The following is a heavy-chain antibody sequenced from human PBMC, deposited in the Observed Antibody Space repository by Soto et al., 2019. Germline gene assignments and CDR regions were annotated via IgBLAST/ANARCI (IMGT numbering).Heavy chain of an antibody. V-gene: IGHV1-69*13. Sequence: ASVKVSCKASGGTFSSYAISWVRQAPGQGLEWMGGIIPIFGTANYAQKFQGGVTITADESTSTAYMELSSLRSEDTAVYYCARAVTGVDAFDIWGQGTMVTVSS. D-gene: IGHD7-27*01. CDR1: GGTFSSYA. CDR2: IIPIFGTA. CDR3: ARAVTGVDAFDI. J-gene: IGHJ3*02.